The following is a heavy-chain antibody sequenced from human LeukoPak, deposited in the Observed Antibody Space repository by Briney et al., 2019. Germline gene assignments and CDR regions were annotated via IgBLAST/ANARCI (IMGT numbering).Heavy chain of an antibody. V-gene: IGHV3-33*06. Sequence: GGSLRLSCAASGFTFSSYGMHWVRQAPGEGLEWVALIWYDGSNKKHADSVKGRFTISRDDSKNMLYLQMNSLRAEDTAVYYCAKTLGYSGYFSPWGQGTLVTVSS. D-gene: IGHD3-22*01. CDR2: IWYDGSNK. CDR1: GFTFSSYG. CDR3: AKTLGYSGYFSP. J-gene: IGHJ5*02.